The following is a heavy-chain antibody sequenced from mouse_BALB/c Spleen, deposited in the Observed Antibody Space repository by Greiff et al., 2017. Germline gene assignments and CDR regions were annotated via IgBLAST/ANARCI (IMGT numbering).Heavy chain of an antibody. CDR3: ARSEGGSSYFDY. CDR2: INPSSGYT. V-gene: IGHV1-7*01. CDR1: GYTFTSYW. J-gene: IGHJ2*01. Sequence: VKLMESGAELAKPGASVKMSCKASGYTFTSYWMHWVKQRPGQGLEWIGYINPSSGYTNYNQKFKDKATLTADKSSSTAYMQLSSLTSEDSAVYYCARSEGGSSYFDYWGQGTTLTVSS. D-gene: IGHD1-1*01.